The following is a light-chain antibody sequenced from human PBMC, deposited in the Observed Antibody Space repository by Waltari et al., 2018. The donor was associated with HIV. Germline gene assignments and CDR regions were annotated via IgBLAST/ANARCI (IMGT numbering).Light chain of an antibody. Sequence: DIQMTQSPSTLSASVGDRVSITCRASQNISYWLAWYQQKLGKAPKLLIYKASTLETGGPSRFSARGSETDFTLTISSLQPDDFATYYCQQYNSYSLTFGGGTKVEIK. CDR1: QNISYW. CDR3: QQYNSYSLT. CDR2: KAS. J-gene: IGKJ4*01. V-gene: IGKV1-5*03.